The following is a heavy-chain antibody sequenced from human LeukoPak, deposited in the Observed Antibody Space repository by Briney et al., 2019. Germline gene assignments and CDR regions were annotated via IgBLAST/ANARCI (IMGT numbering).Heavy chain of an antibody. CDR3: ATIGVYDRGAFDI. CDR1: GGSINSYF. Sequence: PSETLSLTCTVSGGSINSYFWSWIRQPPGKGLEWIAYIYHSGTINYNPSLKSRVTISLDTSKNQFSLKLSSVTAADTAVYYCATIGVYDRGAFDIWGQGTMVTVSS. CDR2: IYHSGTI. J-gene: IGHJ3*02. V-gene: IGHV4-59*01. D-gene: IGHD3-22*01.